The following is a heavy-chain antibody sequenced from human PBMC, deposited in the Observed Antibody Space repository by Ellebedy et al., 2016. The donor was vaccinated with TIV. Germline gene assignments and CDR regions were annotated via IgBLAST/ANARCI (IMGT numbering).Heavy chain of an antibody. V-gene: IGHV1-69*04. Sequence: AASVKVSCKASGETSSSHALNWVRQAPGQGLEWVGRIIPILNVVNYDRKFQGRVTITADRSTNIVYLELSSLRSEDTAVYYCARWGPYSGTFQGPFDFWGQGVLVTVSS. CDR2: IIPILNVV. CDR1: GETSSSHA. J-gene: IGHJ4*02. CDR3: ARWGPYSGTFQGPFDF. D-gene: IGHD5-12*01.